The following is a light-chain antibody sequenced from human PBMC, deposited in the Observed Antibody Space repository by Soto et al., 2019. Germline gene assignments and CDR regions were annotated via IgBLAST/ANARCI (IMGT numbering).Light chain of an antibody. CDR3: QQHNNWPLT. CDR1: QSVSSN. J-gene: IGKJ4*01. Sequence: EIVMTQSPATLSVSPGERATLSCRASQSVSSNLAWYQQTPGQAPRLLIYGASTRATGIPARFSGSGSATEFTLTISSLQSEDFAVYYCQQHNNWPLTFGGGT. CDR2: GAS. V-gene: IGKV3-15*01.